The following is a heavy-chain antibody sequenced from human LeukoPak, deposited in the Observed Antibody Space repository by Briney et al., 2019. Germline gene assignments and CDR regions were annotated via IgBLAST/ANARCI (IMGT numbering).Heavy chain of an antibody. CDR2: INPSGGST. V-gene: IGHV1-46*01. CDR3: AREGSSSWSYYGMDV. J-gene: IGHJ6*02. Sequence: ASVKVSCKASGYTFTSYYMHWVRQAPGQGLEWMGIINPSGGSTSYAQKFQGRVTMTRDTSTSTVYTELSSLRSEDTAVYYCAREGSSSWSYYGMDVWGQGTTVTVSS. D-gene: IGHD6-13*01. CDR1: GYTFTSYY.